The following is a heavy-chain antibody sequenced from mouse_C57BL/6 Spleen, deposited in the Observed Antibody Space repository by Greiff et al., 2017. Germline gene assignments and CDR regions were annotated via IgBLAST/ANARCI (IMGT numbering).Heavy chain of an antibody. CDR1: GFSLTSYG. Sequence: QVQLKESGPGLVQPSQSLSITCTVSGFSLTSYGVHWVRQSPGKGLEWLGVIWSGGSTDYNAAFISRLGISKDNSKSQVFFKMNSLKADDTAIYYCARYDYDGWFAYWGQGTLVTVSA. CDR3: ARYDYDGWFAY. CDR2: IWSGGST. J-gene: IGHJ3*01. D-gene: IGHD2-4*01. V-gene: IGHV2-2*01.